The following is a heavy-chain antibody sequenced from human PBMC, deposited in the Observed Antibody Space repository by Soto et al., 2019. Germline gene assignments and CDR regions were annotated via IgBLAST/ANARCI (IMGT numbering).Heavy chain of an antibody. V-gene: IGHV6-1*01. Sequence: SQTLSLPCAISGDRVSVNSAAWNWIRQSPSRGLEWLGRKYYSTKWYNDYAVSVKSRITGIPDTSQHQVSLHLNSVTPGVTAVYYRAREYPYCGGRYGYFDYWGQGALVTVSS. CDR2: KYYSTKWYN. D-gene: IGHD2-21*01. J-gene: IGHJ4*02. CDR1: GDRVSVNSAA. CDR3: AREYPYCGGRYGYFDY.